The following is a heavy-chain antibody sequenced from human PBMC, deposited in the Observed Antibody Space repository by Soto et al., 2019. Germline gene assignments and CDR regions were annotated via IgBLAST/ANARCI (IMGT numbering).Heavy chain of an antibody. Sequence: SVKVSCKASGFTFRNTAVQWVRQARGQRLEWIGWIVVGSGNTNYAQKFQERVTITRDMSTSTAYMELSSLRSEDTAVYYCAADSCGGDCYSPRFDPWGQGTLVTVSS. CDR1: GFTFRNTA. CDR3: AADSCGGDCYSPRFDP. J-gene: IGHJ5*02. CDR2: IVVGSGNT. V-gene: IGHV1-58*01. D-gene: IGHD2-21*02.